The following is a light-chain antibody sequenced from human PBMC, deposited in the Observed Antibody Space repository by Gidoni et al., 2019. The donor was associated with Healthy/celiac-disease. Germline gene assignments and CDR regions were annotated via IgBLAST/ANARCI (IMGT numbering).Light chain of an antibody. CDR3: QQYDRSPGT. CDR1: ESVSSSY. J-gene: IGKJ1*01. Sequence: IVLTQSPGTLCLSQGERATLSCRASESVSSSYLAWYQQKPGQAPRLLIYGATSRATGLPDGFGGSGSGTYFTRTISRLGPEDFAVYCCQQYDRSPGTFGQGTQVEIK. CDR2: GAT. V-gene: IGKV3-20*01.